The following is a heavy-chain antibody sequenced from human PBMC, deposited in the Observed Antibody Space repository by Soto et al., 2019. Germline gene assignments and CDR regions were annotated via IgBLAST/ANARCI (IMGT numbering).Heavy chain of an antibody. CDR1: GNFCSKYG. D-gene: IGHD3-16*01. CDR2: INGNTGST. CDR3: GRDGEQGDQIYLDY. Sequence: QVQLVQSGAEVKKPGASVKVSCKTPGNFCSKYGISWVRQAPGQGLEWMGWINGNTGSTNYAQKFRGRVTMTTDTSTGMVYMELSSLTSDDTAIYYCGRDGEQGDQIYLDYWGQGTLFSV. J-gene: IGHJ4*02. V-gene: IGHV1-18*01.